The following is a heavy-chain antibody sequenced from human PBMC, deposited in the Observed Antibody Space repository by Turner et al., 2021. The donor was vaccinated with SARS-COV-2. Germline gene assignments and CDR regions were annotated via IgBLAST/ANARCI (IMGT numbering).Heavy chain of an antibody. D-gene: IGHD2-21*02. CDR2: ISHSGST. V-gene: IGHV4-34*01. J-gene: IGHJ6*02. CDR1: GGSFSGYY. CDR3: ARANYGGVTVRDYYSYYGMDV. Sequence: QVQLQQWGAGLLKPSETLSLTCAAYGGSFSGYYWSWIRQSPGKGLEWIGEISHSGSTTYNPSLKSRVTLSVDRSKIQFSLRLSSVTAADTAVYYCARANYGGVTVRDYYSYYGMDVWGQGTTVTVS.